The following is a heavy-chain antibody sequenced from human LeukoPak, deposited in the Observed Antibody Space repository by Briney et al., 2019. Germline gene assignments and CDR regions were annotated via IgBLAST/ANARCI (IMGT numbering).Heavy chain of an antibody. Sequence: GGSLRLSCAASGFTFSSYSMNWVRQAPGKGLEWVSFISSSSSYIDYVDSVKGRFTISRDNTKNSLFLQMNNLRAEDTAVYYCARRGYYYDSSGYYSYEGRDYWGQGTLVTVSS. D-gene: IGHD3-22*01. CDR3: ARRGYYYDSSGYYSYEGRDY. CDR1: GFTFSSYS. V-gene: IGHV3-21*01. CDR2: ISSSSSYI. J-gene: IGHJ4*02.